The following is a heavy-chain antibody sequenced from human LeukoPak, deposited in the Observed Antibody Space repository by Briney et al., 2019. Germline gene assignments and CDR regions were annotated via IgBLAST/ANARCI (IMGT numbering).Heavy chain of an antibody. J-gene: IGHJ4*02. CDR2: IYYSGST. CDR3: ARARLYFDY. V-gene: IGHV4-30-4*07. Sequence: PSETLSLTCAVSGGSISSGGYSWSWIRQPPGKGLEWIGYIYYSGSTYYNPSLKSRVTISVDTSKNQFSLKLSSVTAADTAVYYCARARLYFDYWGQGTLVTVSS. CDR1: GGSISSGGYS.